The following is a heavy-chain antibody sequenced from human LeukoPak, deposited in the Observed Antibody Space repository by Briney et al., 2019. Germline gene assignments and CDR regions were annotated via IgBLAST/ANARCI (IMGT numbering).Heavy chain of an antibody. J-gene: IGHJ5*02. CDR1: GFTFNDYT. Sequence: GGSLRLSCAASGFTFNDYTMTWVRQAPGKGLEWVSSITGDCNYIFYADSVKGRFTISRDDAKNSLYLQMNSLRAEDTAVYYCARERREAAGFDPWGQGTLVTVSS. V-gene: IGHV3-21*01. D-gene: IGHD6-25*01. CDR2: ITGDCNYI. CDR3: ARERREAAGFDP.